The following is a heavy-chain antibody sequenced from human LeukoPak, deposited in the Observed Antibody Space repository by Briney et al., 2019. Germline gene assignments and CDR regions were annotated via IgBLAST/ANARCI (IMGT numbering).Heavy chain of an antibody. CDR2: MNPNSGNT. J-gene: IGHJ6*03. V-gene: IGHV1-8*03. Sequence: GASVKVSCKASGYTFTSYDINWVRQATGQGLEWMGWMNPNSGNTGYAQKFQGRVTITRNTSISTAYMELSSLRSEDTAVYYCARTQWGSGGPRYPYYYYYYYMDVWGKGTTVTVSS. D-gene: IGHD3-16*01. CDR1: GYTFTSYD. CDR3: ARTQWGSGGPRYPYYYYYYYMDV.